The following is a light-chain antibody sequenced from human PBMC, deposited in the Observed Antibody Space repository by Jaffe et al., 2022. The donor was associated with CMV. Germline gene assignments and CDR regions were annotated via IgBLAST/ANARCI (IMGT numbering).Light chain of an antibody. V-gene: IGKV1-12*01. J-gene: IGKJ4*01. CDR2: GTS. CDR3: QQANIFPLA. Sequence: DIQMTQSPSSVSASVGERVSITCRASQGTASSIAWYQQKPGKAPRLLIYGTSRLQSGVPFRFRGSGSGAEFTLTISSLQSEDFATYYCQQANIFPLAFGGGTKVEIK. CDR1: QGTASS.